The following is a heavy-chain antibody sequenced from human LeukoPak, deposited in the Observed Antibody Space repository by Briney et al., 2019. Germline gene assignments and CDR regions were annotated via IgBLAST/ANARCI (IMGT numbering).Heavy chain of an antibody. D-gene: IGHD2-15*01. CDR1: GGSISSSSYY. CDR2: IYYSGST. J-gene: IGHJ4*02. V-gene: IGHV4-39*01. CDR3: ARNLVMVVAATRYYFDY. Sequence: TPSETLSLTCTASGGSISSSSYYWGWIRQPPGKGLEWIGSIYYSGSTYYNPSLKTRVTISVDTSKNQFSLKLSSVTAADTAVYYCARNLVMVVAATRYYFDYWGQGTLVTVSS.